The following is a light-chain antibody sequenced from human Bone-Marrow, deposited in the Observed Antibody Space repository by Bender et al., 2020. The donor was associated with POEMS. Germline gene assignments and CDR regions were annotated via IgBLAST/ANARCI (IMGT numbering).Light chain of an antibody. V-gene: IGLV2-14*02. J-gene: IGLJ2*01. Sequence: QSALTQPASVSGSPGQSITISCTGTSTDVGRYDLVSWYQHHPGKAPKLIIYEVTQRPSGISSRFSGSKSGNTASLTISGLQADDEADYYCSSYGGSNNILFGGGTKVTVL. CDR3: SSYGGSNNIL. CDR2: EVT. CDR1: STDVGRYDL.